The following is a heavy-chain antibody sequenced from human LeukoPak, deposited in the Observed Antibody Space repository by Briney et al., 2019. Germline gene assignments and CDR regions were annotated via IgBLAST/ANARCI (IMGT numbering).Heavy chain of an antibody. J-gene: IGHJ4*02. V-gene: IGHV3-49*03. CDR2: IRSKAYGGTT. D-gene: IGHD3-10*01. CDR1: GFTFGDYA. CDR3: TRDGGYRGVIAY. Sequence: PGGSLRLSCTASGFTFGDYAMSWFRQAPGKGLEWVGFIRSKAYGGTTGHAASVKGRFTISRDDSKSIAYLQMNSLKTEDTAVYYCTRDGGYRGVIAYWGQGTLVTVSS.